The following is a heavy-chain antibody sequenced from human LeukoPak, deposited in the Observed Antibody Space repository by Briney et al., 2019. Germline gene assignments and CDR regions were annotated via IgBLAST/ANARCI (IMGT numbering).Heavy chain of an antibody. CDR2: IIPILGIA. Sequence: SVKVSCKASGGTFSSYTISWVRQAPGQGLELMGRIIPILGIANYAQKFQGRVTITADKSTSTAYMELSSLRSEDTAVYYCARERIAAASVFDYWGQGTLVTVSS. J-gene: IGHJ4*02. CDR3: ARERIAAASVFDY. CDR1: GGTFSSYT. D-gene: IGHD6-13*01. V-gene: IGHV1-69*04.